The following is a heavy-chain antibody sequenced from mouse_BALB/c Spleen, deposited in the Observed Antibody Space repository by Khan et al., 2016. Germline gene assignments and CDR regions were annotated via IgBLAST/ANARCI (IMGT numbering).Heavy chain of an antibody. Sequence: EVKLEESGGGLVQPGGSMNLSCVASGFTFSNYWMNWVRQSPEKGLEWVAEIILKSDDYVTHFAESVKGRLPISRDASKSSGYLQMNNLADEDTGMYYCWIRLWGQGTTLTVSS. CDR2: IILKSDDYVT. CDR1: GFTFSNYW. J-gene: IGHJ2*01. CDR3: WIRL. D-gene: IGHD1-2*01. V-gene: IGHV6-3*01.